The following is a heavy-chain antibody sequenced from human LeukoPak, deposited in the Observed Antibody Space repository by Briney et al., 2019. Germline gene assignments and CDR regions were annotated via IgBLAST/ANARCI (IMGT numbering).Heavy chain of an antibody. D-gene: IGHD6-13*01. Sequence: PSETLSLTCTVSGGSISSYYWSWIRQPPGKGLEWIGYIYYSGSTNYNPSLKSRVTISVDTSKNQFSLKLSSVTAADTAVYYCARERSAAGIWRPLYNWFDPWGQGTLVTVSS. V-gene: IGHV4-59*12. CDR3: ARERSAAGIWRPLYNWFDP. CDR2: IYYSGST. J-gene: IGHJ5*02. CDR1: GGSISSYY.